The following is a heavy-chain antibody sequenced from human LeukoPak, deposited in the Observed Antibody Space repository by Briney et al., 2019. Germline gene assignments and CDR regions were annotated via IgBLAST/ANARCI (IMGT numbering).Heavy chain of an antibody. CDR1: GFTFSSYG. V-gene: IGHV3-30*02. J-gene: IGHJ4*02. D-gene: IGHD2-2*01. CDR2: IRYDGSNK. CDR3: AKDRGWVVVVPAAYPEYYFDY. Sequence: GGFLRLSCAASGFTFSSYGMHWVRQAPGKGLEWVGFIRYDGSNKYYADSVKGRFTISRDNSKNTLYLQMNSLRAEDTAVYYCAKDRGWVVVVPAAYPEYYFDYWGQGTLVTVSS.